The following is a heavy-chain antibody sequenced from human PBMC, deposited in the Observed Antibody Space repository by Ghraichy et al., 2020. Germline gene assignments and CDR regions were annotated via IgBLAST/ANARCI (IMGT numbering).Heavy chain of an antibody. Sequence: GGSLRLSCAASGFTVSTNYMTWVRQAPGKGLEWVSVIYSGASTYYADSVKGRFTISTDNSKNTLYLQMNSLRAEDTAVYYCARLTTDYGMDVWGQGTTVTVSS. D-gene: IGHD4-11*01. J-gene: IGHJ6*02. CDR1: GFTVSTNY. V-gene: IGHV3-66*01. CDR3: ARLTTDYGMDV. CDR2: IYSGAST.